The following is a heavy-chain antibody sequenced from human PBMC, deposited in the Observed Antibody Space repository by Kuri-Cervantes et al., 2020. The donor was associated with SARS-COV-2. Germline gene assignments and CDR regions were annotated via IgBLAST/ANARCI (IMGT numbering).Heavy chain of an antibody. J-gene: IGHJ6*02. CDR1: GFTFSSYG. V-gene: IGHV3-30*18. D-gene: IGHD3-10*01. CDR2: ISYDGSNK. Sequence: GGSLRLSCAASGFTFSSYGMHWVRQAPGKGLEWVAVISYDGSNKYYADSVKGRFTTSRDNSKNTLYLQMNSLRPEDTAVYYCAKPGSVRGIIREDHYGLDVWGQGTTVTVSS. CDR3: AKPGSVRGIIREDHYGLDV.